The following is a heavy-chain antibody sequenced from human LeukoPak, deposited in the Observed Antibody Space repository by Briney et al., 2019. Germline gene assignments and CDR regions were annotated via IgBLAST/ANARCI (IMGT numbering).Heavy chain of an antibody. CDR2: IYTSGST. D-gene: IGHD3-10*01. J-gene: IGHJ5*02. Sequence: SETLSLTCTVSGGSISSYYWNWIRQPAGKGLEWIGRIYTSGSTNYNPSLKSRVTMSVDTSKNQFSLKLSSVTAADTAVYYCARETDYYGSGSYYKGYNWFDPWGQGTLVTVSS. CDR1: GGSISSYY. CDR3: ARETDYYGSGSYYKGYNWFDP. V-gene: IGHV4-4*07.